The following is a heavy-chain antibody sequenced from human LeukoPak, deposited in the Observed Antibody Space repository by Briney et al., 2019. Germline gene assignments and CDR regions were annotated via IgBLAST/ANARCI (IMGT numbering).Heavy chain of an antibody. Sequence: GGSLRLSCAASGFTFSTYAMHWVRQAPGKGLEWVAFIRYDGSNKYYADSVKGRFTISRDNSKNTLYLQMNSLRAEDTAVYYCAKDVGVAARLRSGPTYYMDVWGKGTTVTVSS. CDR3: AKDVGVAARLRSGPTYYMDV. J-gene: IGHJ6*03. CDR1: GFTFSTYA. V-gene: IGHV3-30*02. D-gene: IGHD6-6*01. CDR2: IRYDGSNK.